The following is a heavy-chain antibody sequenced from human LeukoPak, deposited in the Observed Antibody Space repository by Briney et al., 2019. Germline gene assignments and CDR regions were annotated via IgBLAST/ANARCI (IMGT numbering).Heavy chain of an antibody. Sequence: CEPRSLTCAVAGGSISRYYRSWIRQPPGKGLVTIAYIDYSGSTNYNSSLKSRVTISVDTSKHQFSLKLSSVTAADTAVYFCARLRMVRGVIEIYYFDYWGQGTLVTVSS. CDR1: GGSISRYY. V-gene: IGHV4-59*01. J-gene: IGHJ4*02. CDR2: IDYSGST. CDR3: ARLRMVRGVIEIYYFDY. D-gene: IGHD3-10*01.